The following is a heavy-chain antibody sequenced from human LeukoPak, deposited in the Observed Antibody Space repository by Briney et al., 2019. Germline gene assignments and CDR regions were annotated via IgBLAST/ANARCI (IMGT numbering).Heavy chain of an antibody. Sequence: AVKVSCKASGYTFTSYDINWVRQATGQGLEWMGWMNPNSGNTGYAQKFQGRVTMTRNTSISTAYMELSSLRSEDTAVYYCARAQEYCGGDCYSELWGQGTLVTVSS. D-gene: IGHD2-21*02. V-gene: IGHV1-8*01. CDR3: ARAQEYCGGDCYSEL. J-gene: IGHJ4*02. CDR1: GYTFTSYD. CDR2: MNPNSGNT.